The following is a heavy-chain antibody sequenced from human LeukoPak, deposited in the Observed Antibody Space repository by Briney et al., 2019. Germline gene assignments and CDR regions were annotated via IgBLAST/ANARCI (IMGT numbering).Heavy chain of an antibody. V-gene: IGHV4-59*12. Sequence: SETLSLTCTVSGGSISSYYWSWIRQPPGKGLEWIGYIYYSGSTNYNPSLKSRVTISVDTSKKQFSLKLSSVTAADTAVYYCARRYDFWSGYPPPLDYWGQGTLVTVSS. CDR3: ARRYDFWSGYPPPLDY. D-gene: IGHD3-3*01. CDR2: IYYSGST. J-gene: IGHJ4*02. CDR1: GGSISSYY.